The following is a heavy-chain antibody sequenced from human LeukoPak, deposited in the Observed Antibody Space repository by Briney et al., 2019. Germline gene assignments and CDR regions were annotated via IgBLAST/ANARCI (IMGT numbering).Heavy chain of an antibody. Sequence: PRGSLRLSCAAAGFAFSSHTMHWIRQSPGKGLEGLSSISSSGSYKYYADSLKGRSTISRDNADNSVFLQLNSLTVEDTAVYYCARGMIRGALWCVDFWGLGSLVTVSS. CDR1: GFAFSSHT. J-gene: IGHJ4*02. CDR2: ISSSGSYK. CDR3: ARGMIRGALWCVDF. D-gene: IGHD4/OR15-4a*01. V-gene: IGHV3-21*01.